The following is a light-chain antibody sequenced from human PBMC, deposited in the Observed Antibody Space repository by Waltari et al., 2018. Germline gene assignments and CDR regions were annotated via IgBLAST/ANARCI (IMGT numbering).Light chain of an antibody. V-gene: IGKV3-15*01. CDR3: QQYNRWPPIT. CDR1: QSITTN. CDR2: DAS. J-gene: IGKJ5*01. Sequence: EVVMTQSPATLSLSPGERATLSCRASQSITTNLAWYQHKPGQAPRLLIYDASTRATSVPARFSGSGSGTEFTPTISSLQSEDFAVYYCQQYNRWPPITFGQGTRLAIK.